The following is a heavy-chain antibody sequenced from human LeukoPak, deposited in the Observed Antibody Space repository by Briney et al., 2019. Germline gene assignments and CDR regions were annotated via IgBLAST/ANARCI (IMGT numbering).Heavy chain of an antibody. Sequence: SETLSLTCSVSGGSISSYYWSWVRQPPGKGLEWIGYIYYSGSTNYNPSLKSRVTISVDTSKNQFSLKLSSVTAADTAVYYCARDLDIVVVPAAMGGYNWFDPWGQGTLVTVSS. V-gene: IGHV4-59*12. D-gene: IGHD2-2*03. CDR2: IYYSGST. CDR1: GGSISSYY. J-gene: IGHJ5*02. CDR3: ARDLDIVVVPAAMGGYNWFDP.